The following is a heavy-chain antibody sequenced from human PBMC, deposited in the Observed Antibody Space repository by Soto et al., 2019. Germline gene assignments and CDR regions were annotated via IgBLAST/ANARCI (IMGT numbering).Heavy chain of an antibody. CDR1: GGSISSGDYY. Sequence: PSETLSLTCTVSGGSISSGDYYWSWIRQPPGKGLEWIGYIYYSGSTYYNPSLKSRVTISVDTSKNQFSLKLSSVTAADTAVYYCARDRGEEDSGYDFWNWFDPWGQGTLVTVSS. D-gene: IGHD5-12*01. CDR2: IYYSGST. V-gene: IGHV4-30-4*01. CDR3: ARDRGEEDSGYDFWNWFDP. J-gene: IGHJ5*02.